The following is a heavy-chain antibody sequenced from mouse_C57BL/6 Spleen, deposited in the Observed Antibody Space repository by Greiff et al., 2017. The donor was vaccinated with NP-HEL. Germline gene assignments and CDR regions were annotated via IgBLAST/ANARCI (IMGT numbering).Heavy chain of an antibody. J-gene: IGHJ1*03. CDR3: ARVHYGSSYRYFDV. CDR1: GYTFTSYW. V-gene: IGHV1-53*01. D-gene: IGHD1-1*01. CDR2: INPSNGGT. Sequence: VQLQQPGTELVKPGASVNLSCKASGYTFTSYWMHWVKQRPGQGLEWIGNINPSNGGTNYNEKFKSKATLTVDKSSSTAYMQLSSLTSEDSAVYYCARVHYGSSYRYFDVWGTGTTVTVSS.